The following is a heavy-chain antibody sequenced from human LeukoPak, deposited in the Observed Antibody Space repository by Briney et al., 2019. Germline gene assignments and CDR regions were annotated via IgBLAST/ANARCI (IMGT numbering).Heavy chain of an antibody. J-gene: IGHJ4*02. CDR3: AREAHGVDYFDY. CDR1: GGTFSSYA. D-gene: IGHD2-15*01. Sequence: SVKVSCKDSGGTFSSYAISWVRQAPGHGLEWMGRIIPILGIANYAQKFQGRVTITADKSTSTAYMELSSLRSEDTAVYYCAREAHGVDYFDYWGQGTLVTVSS. CDR2: IIPILGIA. V-gene: IGHV1-69*04.